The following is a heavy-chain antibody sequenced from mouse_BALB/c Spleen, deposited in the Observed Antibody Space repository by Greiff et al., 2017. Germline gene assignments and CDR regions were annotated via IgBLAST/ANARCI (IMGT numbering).Heavy chain of an antibody. D-gene: IGHD1-1*01. J-gene: IGHJ4*01. V-gene: IGHV2-6-7*01. CDR2: IWGDGST. CDR1: GFSLTGYG. Sequence: VMLVESGPGLVAPSQSLSITCTVSGFSLTGYGVNWVRQPPGKGLEWLGMIWGDGSTDYNSALKSRLSISKDNSKSQVFLKMNSLQTDDTARYYCARDQGYYYGSSYAMDYWGQGTSVTVSS. CDR3: ARDQGYYYGSSYAMDY.